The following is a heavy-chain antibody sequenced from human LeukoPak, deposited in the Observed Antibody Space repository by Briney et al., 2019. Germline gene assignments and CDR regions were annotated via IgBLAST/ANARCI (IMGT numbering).Heavy chain of an antibody. J-gene: IGHJ4*02. CDR3: AREATWGQWYFDH. Sequence: GGSLRLSCVASGFSFSNHGMHWVRQAPGKGLEWVSVIARDGCAMFYADSVKGRFTLSRDNSKNMFFLQMNFLTVEDTAIYYCAREATWGQWYFDHWGQGTPVTVSS. V-gene: IGHV3-30*03. CDR2: IARDGCAM. D-gene: IGHD6-19*01. CDR1: GFSFSNHG.